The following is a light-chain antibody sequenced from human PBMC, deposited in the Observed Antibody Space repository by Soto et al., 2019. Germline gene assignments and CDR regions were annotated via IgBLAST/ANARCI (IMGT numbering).Light chain of an antibody. CDR2: RNN. V-gene: IGLV1-47*01. J-gene: IGLJ1*01. Sequence: QSVLTQPPSASGTPGQRVTISCSGSSSNIGSNYVYWYQQLPGTAPKLLIYRNNQRPSGVPDRFSGSKSGTSASLAISGLRSEVEADYYCAAWDDSLSGRGVFGTGTKVTV. CDR3: AAWDDSLSGRGV. CDR1: SSNIGSNY.